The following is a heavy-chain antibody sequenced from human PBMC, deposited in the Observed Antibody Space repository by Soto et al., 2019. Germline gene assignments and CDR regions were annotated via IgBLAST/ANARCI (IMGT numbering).Heavy chain of an antibody. Sequence: SETLSLTCIVSGESISSSSYYWGWIRQPPGKGLEWIGSIYYSGRTYYNPSFKSRVTISIDTSKNQFSLKLSSVTATDTAVYYCARQRTTVVSQAYFDHWGQGALVTVTS. D-gene: IGHD2-21*01. CDR3: ARQRTTVVSQAYFDH. V-gene: IGHV4-39*01. CDR1: GESISSSSYY. CDR2: IYYSGRT. J-gene: IGHJ4*02.